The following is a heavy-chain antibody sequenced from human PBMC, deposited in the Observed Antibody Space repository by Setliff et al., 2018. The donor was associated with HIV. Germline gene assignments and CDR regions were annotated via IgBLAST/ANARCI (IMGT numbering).Heavy chain of an antibody. V-gene: IGHV1-46*03. Sequence: ASVQVSCKTSGYTFTTYYIHWVRLAPGQGLEWIGIINPSGGNTNYTQKFQGRLTLTRDTSTSTVYMDLSSLTSEDTAVYYCARGDLYFYDSPVTLPDFWGQGTPVTVSS. D-gene: IGHD3-22*01. J-gene: IGHJ4*02. CDR2: INPSGGNT. CDR3: ARGDLYFYDSPVTLPDF. CDR1: GYTFTTYY.